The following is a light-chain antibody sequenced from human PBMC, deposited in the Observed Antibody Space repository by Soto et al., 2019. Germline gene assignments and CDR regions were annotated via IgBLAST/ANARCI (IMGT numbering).Light chain of an antibody. Sequence: QSALTQPPSASGTPGQRVTISCSGSRYNIGSNTVSWYQQVPGTAPRLLLYRNNLRPSGVPDRFSGSKSDTSASLAISGRQSEDEADYYCAAWDDSQNGYVVFGGGTKLTVL. V-gene: IGLV1-44*01. CDR2: RNN. J-gene: IGLJ2*01. CDR3: AAWDDSQNGYVV. CDR1: RYNIGSNT.